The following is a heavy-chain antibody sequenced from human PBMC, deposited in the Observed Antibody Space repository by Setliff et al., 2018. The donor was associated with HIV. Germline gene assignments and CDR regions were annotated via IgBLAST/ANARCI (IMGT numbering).Heavy chain of an antibody. D-gene: IGHD6-6*01. CDR2: TNSDGSST. J-gene: IGHJ4*02. CDR3: ARVKRDVPPSY. V-gene: IGHV3-74*01. CDR1: GFTLSGYW. Sequence: GGSLRLSCAASGFTLSGYWMHWVRQAPGKGLVWVSRTNSDGSSTRYAGSVKGRFTISKDDTKNSLYLQMSSLGVEDTAVYYCARVKRDVPPSYWGQGTLVTVSS.